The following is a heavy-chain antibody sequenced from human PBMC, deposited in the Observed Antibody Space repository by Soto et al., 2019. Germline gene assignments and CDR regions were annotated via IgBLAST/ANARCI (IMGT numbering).Heavy chain of an antibody. D-gene: IGHD3-16*01. CDR2: IIPILGIA. CDR3: AVGGGGYFDY. Sequence: QVQLVQSGAEVKKPGSSVKVSCNASVGTFSSSTISWVRQAHGQGLEWMGRIIPILGIANYAQKVQGRVTITADKSTSTAYMELSSLRSEDTAVYYCAVGGGGYFDYWGQGTLVTVSS. CDR1: VGTFSSST. J-gene: IGHJ4*02. V-gene: IGHV1-69*02.